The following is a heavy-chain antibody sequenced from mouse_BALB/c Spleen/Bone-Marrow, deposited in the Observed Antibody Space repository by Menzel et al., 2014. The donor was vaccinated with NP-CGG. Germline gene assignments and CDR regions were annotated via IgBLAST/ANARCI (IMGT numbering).Heavy chain of an antibody. Sequence: VQLQQSGSELVMPVSSVKISCKDSGYAFSSCWIHWMKQRPGQGLECLGQIYPGYGDTNYNGKFKGKGTMNADKCSSTAYMQLSSLTTEDSAVYFCARRVYGNYWYFDVWGAGTTVTVSS. V-gene: IGHV1-80*01. J-gene: IGHJ1*01. CDR2: IYPGYGDT. CDR3: ARRVYGNYWYFDV. D-gene: IGHD2-1*01. CDR1: GYAFSSCW.